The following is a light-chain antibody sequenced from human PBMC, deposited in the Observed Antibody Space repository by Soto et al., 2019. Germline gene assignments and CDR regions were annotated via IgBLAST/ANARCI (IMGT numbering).Light chain of an antibody. CDR1: SGSIASNY. J-gene: IGLJ2*01. CDR2: EDN. Sequence: NFMLTQPHSVSESPGKTVTISCTRSSGSIASNYVQWYQQLPGSAPTTVIYEDNHRPSGVPDRFSGSIGSSSNSASLTISGLMTEDEADYYCQSYDSNRVFGGGTKLTVL. V-gene: IGLV6-57*04. CDR3: QSYDSNRV.